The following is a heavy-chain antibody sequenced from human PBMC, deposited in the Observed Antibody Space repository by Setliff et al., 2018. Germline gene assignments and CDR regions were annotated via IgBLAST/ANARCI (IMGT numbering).Heavy chain of an antibody. D-gene: IGHD1-26*01. V-gene: IGHV1-18*01. CDR1: GYIFTSYG. CDR2: ISAYNGNT. CDR3: ARHVSADSGSYFTLPLPGFLDY. Sequence: ASVKVSCKTSGYIFTSYGISWVRLAPGQGLEWMGWISAYNGNTNYAQKLQGRVTMTTDTSTTTAYMELWSLRSDDTAVYYCARHVSADSGSYFTLPLPGFLDYWGQGTLVTVSS. J-gene: IGHJ4*02.